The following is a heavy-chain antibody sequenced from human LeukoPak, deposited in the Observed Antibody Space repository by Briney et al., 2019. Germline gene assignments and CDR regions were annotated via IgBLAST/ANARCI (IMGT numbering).Heavy chain of an antibody. J-gene: IGHJ6*03. CDR3: ARILRRNKRVGYYMDV. Sequence: GGSLRLSCAASGFTFSSYSMNWVRQAPGKGLEWVSYISSSSSTIYYADSVKGRFTISRDNAKNSLYLQMNSLRAEDTAVYYCARILRRNKRVGYYMDVWGKGTTVTVSS. CDR2: ISSSSSTI. V-gene: IGHV3-48*01. D-gene: IGHD2-8*01. CDR1: GFTFSSYS.